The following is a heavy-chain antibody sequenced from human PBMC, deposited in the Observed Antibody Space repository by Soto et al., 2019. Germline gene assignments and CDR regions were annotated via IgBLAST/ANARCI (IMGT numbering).Heavy chain of an antibody. CDR3: ARSPGVFDY. J-gene: IGHJ4*02. Sequence: SVKVSCKASGGTFSSLAISWVRQAPGQGLGWMGGLVPVFGTANYAQKFQGRVTITADTSTSTSYMELGSLRSEDTAVYYCARSPGVFDYWGQGTLVTAPQ. CDR1: GGTFSSLA. V-gene: IGHV1-69*06. CDR2: LVPVFGTA. D-gene: IGHD3-10*01.